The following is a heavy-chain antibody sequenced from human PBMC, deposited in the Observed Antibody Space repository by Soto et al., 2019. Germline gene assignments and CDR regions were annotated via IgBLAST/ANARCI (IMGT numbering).Heavy chain of an antibody. CDR3: ARRYYYYGMDV. J-gene: IGHJ6*02. D-gene: IGHD3-16*01. V-gene: IGHV4-38-2*01. CDR2: IYYSGST. CDR1: GYSISSGYY. Sequence: SETLSLTCAVSGYSISSGYYWGWIRQPPGKGLEWIGSIYYSGSTYYNPSLKSRVTISVDTSKNQFSLKLSSVTAADTAVYYCARRYYYYGMDVWGQGTTVTVSS.